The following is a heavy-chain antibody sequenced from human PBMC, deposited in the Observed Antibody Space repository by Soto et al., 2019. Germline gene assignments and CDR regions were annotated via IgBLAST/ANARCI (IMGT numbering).Heavy chain of an antibody. CDR1: GFSLSTSGVG. V-gene: IGHV2-5*02. CDR2: IYWDDDK. CDR3: AHLTGGPKLEWLVTWFDP. Sequence: SGPTLVNPTQTLTLTCTFSGFSLSTSGVGVGWIRQPPGKALEWLALIYWDDDKRYSPSLKSRLTITKDTSKNQVVLTMTNMDPVDTATYYCAHLTGGPKLEWLVTWFDPWGQGTLVTVSS. J-gene: IGHJ5*02. D-gene: IGHD3-3*01.